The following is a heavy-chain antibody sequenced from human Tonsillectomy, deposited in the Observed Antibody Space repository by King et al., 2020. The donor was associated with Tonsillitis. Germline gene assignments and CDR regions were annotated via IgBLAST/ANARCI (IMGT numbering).Heavy chain of an antibody. D-gene: IGHD6-13*01. Sequence: VQLQQWGAGLLKPSETLSLTCAVYGGSFTDYYWSWIRQPPGKGLEWIGEINHSGSTNYNPSLKSRVTISVDTSKNQFSLKLSPVSAADTAVYYCAGVVREAAGTIYFTDHWGQGTLVTVSS. CDR2: INHSGST. CDR1: GGSFTDYY. V-gene: IGHV4-34*01. J-gene: IGHJ4*02. CDR3: AGVVREAAGTIYFTDH.